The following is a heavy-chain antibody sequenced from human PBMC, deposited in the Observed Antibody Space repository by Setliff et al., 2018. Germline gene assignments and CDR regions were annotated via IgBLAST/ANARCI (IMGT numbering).Heavy chain of an antibody. V-gene: IGHV1-46*01. J-gene: IGHJ3*02. D-gene: IGHD3-9*01. CDR2: INPSGGST. Sequence: ASVKVSCKASGYTFTSYYMHWVRQAPGQGLEWMGIINPSGGSTSYAQKFQGRVTMTRNTSISTAYMELRSLRSDDTAVYYCARGEAGYYEAFDIWGQGTMVTVSS. CDR3: ARGEAGYYEAFDI. CDR1: GYTFTSYY.